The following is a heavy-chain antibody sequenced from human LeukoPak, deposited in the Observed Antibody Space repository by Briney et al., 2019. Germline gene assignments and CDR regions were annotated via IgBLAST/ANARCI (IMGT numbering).Heavy chain of an antibody. J-gene: IGHJ6*02. Sequence: GGSLRLSCAASGFTFSSYAMSWVRQAPGKGLEWVSAISGSGGSTYYADSVKGRFTISRDNSKNTLYLQMNSLRAEDTAVYYCASTSIAVAGTFGTASYYYGMDVWGQGTTVTVSS. V-gene: IGHV3-23*01. D-gene: IGHD6-19*01. CDR2: ISGSGGST. CDR3: ASTSIAVAGTFGTASYYYGMDV. CDR1: GFTFSSYA.